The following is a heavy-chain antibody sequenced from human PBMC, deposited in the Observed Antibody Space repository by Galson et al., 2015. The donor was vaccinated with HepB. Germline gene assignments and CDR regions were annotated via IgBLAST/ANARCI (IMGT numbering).Heavy chain of an antibody. CDR3: ARAKEGRGYFDY. J-gene: IGHJ4*02. CDR2: IYHSGGT. V-gene: IGHV4-4*02. CDR1: GDSISSDSW. D-gene: IGHD3-10*01. Sequence: TLSLTCAVSGDSISSDSWWSWVRQPPGEGLEWIGEIYHSGGTNYRPSLKSRVTISVDKSKNPFSLKLTFVTAADTAVYYCARAKEGRGYFDYWGQGTLVTVSS.